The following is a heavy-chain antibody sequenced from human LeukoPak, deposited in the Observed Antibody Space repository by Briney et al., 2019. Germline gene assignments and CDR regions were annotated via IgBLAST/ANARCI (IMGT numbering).Heavy chain of an antibody. CDR3: ARGLVTVTTKVHYYGMDV. V-gene: IGHV3-30-3*01. D-gene: IGHD4-17*01. CDR2: ISYDGSNK. J-gene: IGHJ6*02. Sequence: GRSLRLSCAASGFTFSSYAMHWVRQAPGKGLEWVAVISYDGSNKYYADSVKGRFIISRDNSKNTLYLQMNSLRAEDTAVYYCARGLVTVTTKVHYYGMDVWGQGTTVTVSS. CDR1: GFTFSSYA.